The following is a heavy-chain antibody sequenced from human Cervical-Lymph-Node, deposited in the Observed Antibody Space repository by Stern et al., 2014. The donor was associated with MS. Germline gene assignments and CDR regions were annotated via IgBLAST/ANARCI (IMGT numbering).Heavy chain of an antibody. CDR2: INPNGGST. D-gene: IGHD3-3*01. J-gene: IGHJ6*02. CDR1: GYTFIRYY. CDR3: ATLYDSSGNYGMEV. Sequence: QDQLVQSGAEVKKPGASVKVSCKASGYTFIRYYIHWVRQAPGQGLEWMGIINPNGGSTRYAQKVQGRVTMTSDTSTSTVSMELSSLRSEDTAVYYCATLYDSSGNYGMEVWGQGTTVIVSS. V-gene: IGHV1-46*01.